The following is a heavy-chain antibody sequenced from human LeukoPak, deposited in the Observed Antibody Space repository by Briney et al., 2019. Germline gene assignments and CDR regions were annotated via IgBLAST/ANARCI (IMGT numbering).Heavy chain of an antibody. V-gene: IGHV3-23*01. D-gene: IGHD3-10*01. J-gene: IGHJ4*02. Sequence: PGGSLRLSCAASGFTFSSYAMSWVRQAPGKGLEWVSAISGSGGSTYYADSVKGRFTIPRDNSKNTLYLQMNTLGAEDTAVYYCANARITMVRGVIIPIYFDYWGQGTLVTVSS. CDR1: GFTFSSYA. CDR3: ANARITMVRGVIIPIYFDY. CDR2: ISGSGGST.